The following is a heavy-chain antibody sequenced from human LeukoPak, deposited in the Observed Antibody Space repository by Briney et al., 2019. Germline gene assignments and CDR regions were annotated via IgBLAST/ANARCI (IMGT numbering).Heavy chain of an antibody. CDR1: GYTFTSYY. CDR2: INPSGGST. V-gene: IGHV1-46*01. D-gene: IGHD2-15*01. CDR3: ARDSYCSGGSCARFDH. J-gene: IGHJ4*02. Sequence: ASVKVSCKASGYTFTSYYMHWVRQAPGQGLEWMGIINPSGGSTSYAQKFQGRVTMTRDMSTSTVYMELSSLRSDDKAVYYCARDSYCSGGSCARFDHWGQGTLVTVSS.